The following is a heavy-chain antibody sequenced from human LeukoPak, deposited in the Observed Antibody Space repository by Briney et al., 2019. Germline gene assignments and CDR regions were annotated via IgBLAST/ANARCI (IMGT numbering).Heavy chain of an antibody. CDR1: GYTFTTHA. V-gene: IGHV7-4-1*02. CDR2: INTNTGNP. J-gene: IGHJ5*02. D-gene: IGHD2-15*01. Sequence: GASVKVSFKASGYTFTTHAMNWVRQAPGQGLEWMGRINTNTGNPTYSQGFTGRFVFSLDTSVSAAYLQINSLKAEDTAVYYCARELGYCSGGSCYSRWFDPWGQGTLVTVSS. CDR3: ARELGYCSGGSCYSRWFDP.